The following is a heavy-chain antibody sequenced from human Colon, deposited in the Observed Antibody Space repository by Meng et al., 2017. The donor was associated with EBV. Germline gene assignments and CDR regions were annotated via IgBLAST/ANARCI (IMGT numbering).Heavy chain of an antibody. V-gene: IGHV3-23*01. CDR3: VRDGYNDIPFDY. CDR2: ISGTGGST. Sequence: VQLLESGGGWVQPGGSLRLSVAASRFTLSNYAMSWVRQAPGKGLEWISFISGTGGSTYYADSVKGRFTISRDNSKNTLYLQMNSLRAEDTALYYCVRDGYNDIPFDYWGPGTLVTVSS. J-gene: IGHJ4*02. CDR1: RFTLSNYA. D-gene: IGHD5-24*01.